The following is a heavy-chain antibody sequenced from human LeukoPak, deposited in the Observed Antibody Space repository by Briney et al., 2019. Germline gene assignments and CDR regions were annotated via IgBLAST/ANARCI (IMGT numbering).Heavy chain of an antibody. CDR2: ISSSSSTI. Sequence: PGGSLRLSCAASGFTFSSYSMNWVRQAPGKGLEWVPYISSSSSTIYYADSVKGRFTISRDNAKNSLYLQMNSLRAEDTAVYYCAREWRGSSSWYARYWGQGTLVTVSS. CDR3: AREWRGSSSWYARY. CDR1: GFTFSSYS. J-gene: IGHJ4*02. D-gene: IGHD6-13*01. V-gene: IGHV3-48*01.